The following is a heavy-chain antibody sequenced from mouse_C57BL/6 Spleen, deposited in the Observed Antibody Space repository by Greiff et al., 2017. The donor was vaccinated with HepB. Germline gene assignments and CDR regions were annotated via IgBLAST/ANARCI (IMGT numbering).Heavy chain of an antibody. CDR1: GYTFTSYW. V-gene: IGHV1-72*01. CDR2: IDPNSGGT. CDR3: ALQLLYAMDY. D-gene: IGHD4-1*02. J-gene: IGHJ4*01. Sequence: VQLQQSGAELVKPGASVKLSCKASGYTFTSYWMHWVKQRPGRGLEWIGRIDPNSGGTKYNEKFKGKATLTVDKPSSTAYMQLSSLTSEDSAVYYCALQLLYAMDYWGQGTSVTVSS.